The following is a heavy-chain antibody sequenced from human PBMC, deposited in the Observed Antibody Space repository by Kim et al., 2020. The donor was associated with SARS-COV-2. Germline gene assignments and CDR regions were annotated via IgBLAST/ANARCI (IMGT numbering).Heavy chain of an antibody. D-gene: IGHD6-19*01. CDR3: ARHVYSSGWFSRIDP. J-gene: IGHJ5*02. V-gene: IGHV4-39*01. Sequence: PALKRRLTISVDTSKNQFSLKLGSVTAADTAVYYCARHVYSSGWFSRIDPWGQGTLGTVSS.